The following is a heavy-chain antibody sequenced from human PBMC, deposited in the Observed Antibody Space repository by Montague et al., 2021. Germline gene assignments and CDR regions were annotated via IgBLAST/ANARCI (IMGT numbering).Heavy chain of an antibody. J-gene: IGHJ5*02. CDR2: THYNGNT. CDR1: GGSISTYH. CDR3: ARDRELTYGRFFHP. V-gene: IGHV4-59*01. D-gene: IGHD3-16*01. Sequence: SETLSLTCTVSGGSISTYHWIWLRQPPGKGLEWIGETHYNGNTNYNYNPSLKSRVTISVDKSNNQFSLKLSSVTAADTAVYYCARDRELTYGRFFHPWGQGTLVTVSS.